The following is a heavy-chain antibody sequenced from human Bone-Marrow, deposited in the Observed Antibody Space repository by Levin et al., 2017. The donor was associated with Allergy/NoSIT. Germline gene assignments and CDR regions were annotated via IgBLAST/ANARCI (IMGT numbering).Heavy chain of an antibody. CDR2: VYYSGNT. Sequence: SETLSLTCTVSGDSISTYYWTWIRQPPGKGLEWIGHVYYSGNTKYNPSLKSRVTISVDTSKNQFSLKLTSVTAADTAVYYCARGHCSSNTCDVYYFEHWGQGKLVTVSS. D-gene: IGHD2/OR15-2a*01. J-gene: IGHJ4*02. CDR3: ARGHCSSNTCDVYYFEH. V-gene: IGHV4-59*01. CDR1: GDSISTYY.